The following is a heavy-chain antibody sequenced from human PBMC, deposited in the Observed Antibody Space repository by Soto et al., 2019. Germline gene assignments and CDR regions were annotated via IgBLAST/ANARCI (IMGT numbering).Heavy chain of an antibody. J-gene: IGHJ4*02. Sequence: QVQLVESGGGVVQPGRSLRLSCAASGFTFSSYGMHWVRQAPGKGLEWVAVIWYDGSNKYYVDSVKGRFTISRDNSKNTLYLQMNSLRAEDTAVYYCARGDRSGLHFDYWGQGTLVTVSS. CDR2: IWYDGSNK. V-gene: IGHV3-33*01. CDR3: ARGDRSGLHFDY. CDR1: GFTFSSYG. D-gene: IGHD5-12*01.